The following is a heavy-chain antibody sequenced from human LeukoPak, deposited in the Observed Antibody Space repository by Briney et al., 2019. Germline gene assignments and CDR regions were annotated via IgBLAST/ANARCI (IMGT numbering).Heavy chain of an antibody. Sequence: ASVKVSCKASGYTFTGYNMHWVRQAPGQGLEWMGWINPNSGDTIYAQKFQGRVTMTRDTSISTAYMELSSLTSDDRAVYYCARVKGAGSFYSHWGQGTLVPVSS. CDR2: INPNSGDT. J-gene: IGHJ4*02. V-gene: IGHV1-2*02. CDR3: ARVKGAGSFYSH. CDR1: GYTFTGYN. D-gene: IGHD3-10*01.